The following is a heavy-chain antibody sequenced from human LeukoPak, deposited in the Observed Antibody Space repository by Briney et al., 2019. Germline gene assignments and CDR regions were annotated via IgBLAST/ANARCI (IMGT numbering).Heavy chain of an antibody. D-gene: IGHD2-2*01. CDR3: ARDAFRAFDI. V-gene: IGHV4-34*01. CDR1: GGSFSGYY. J-gene: IGHJ3*02. CDR2: INHSGST. Sequence: PSETLSLTCAVYGGSFSGYYWSWIRQPPGKGLEWIGEINHSGSTNYNPSLKSRVSISVDTSKNQFSLKLSSVTAADTAVYYCARDAFRAFDIWGQGTMVTVSS.